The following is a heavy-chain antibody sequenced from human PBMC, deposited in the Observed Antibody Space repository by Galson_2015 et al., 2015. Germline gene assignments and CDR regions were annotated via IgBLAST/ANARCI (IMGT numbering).Heavy chain of an antibody. J-gene: IGHJ3*02. D-gene: IGHD2-15*01. CDR3: ARGFYCSGGSCYPGPTFDI. V-gene: IGHV3-48*03. CDR2: ISSSGSTI. CDR1: GFTFSSYE. Sequence: SLSLGCAAAGFTFSSYEMNWVRQAPGKGLEWVSYISSSGSTIYYADSVKGRFSISRDNAKNSLYLQMNSLRAEDTAVYYCARGFYCSGGSCYPGPTFDIWGQGTMVTVSS.